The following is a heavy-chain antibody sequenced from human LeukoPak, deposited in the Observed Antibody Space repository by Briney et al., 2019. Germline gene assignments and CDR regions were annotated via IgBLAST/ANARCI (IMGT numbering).Heavy chain of an antibody. J-gene: IGHJ3*02. CDR2: IYYSGST. D-gene: IGHD3-22*01. V-gene: IGHV4-39*07. CDR1: GGSISSSSYY. Sequence: PSETLSLTCTVSGGSISSSSYYWGWIRQPPGKGLEWIGSIYYSGSTYYNPSLKSRVTISVDTSKNQFSLKLSSVTAADTAVYYCAREYYYDSSGYYIGAFDIWGQGTMVTVSS. CDR3: AREYYYDSSGYYIGAFDI.